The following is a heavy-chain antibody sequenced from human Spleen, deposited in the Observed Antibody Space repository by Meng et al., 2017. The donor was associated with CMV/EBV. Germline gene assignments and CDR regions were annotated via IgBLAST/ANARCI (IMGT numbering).Heavy chain of an antibody. Sequence: GGSLRLSCAASGFTFSSYVMTWVRQAPCAGSVKGRFTISRDNAKNSLFLQMNSLRAEDTSVYYCVRGGDASGHPYWGQGTLVTVSS. V-gene: IGHV3-21*01. J-gene: IGHJ4*02. CDR1: GFTFSSYV. D-gene: IGHD2-21*01. CDR3: VRGGDASGHPY.